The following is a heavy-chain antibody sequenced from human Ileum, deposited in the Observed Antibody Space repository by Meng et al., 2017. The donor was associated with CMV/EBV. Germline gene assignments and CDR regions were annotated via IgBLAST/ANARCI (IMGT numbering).Heavy chain of an antibody. Sequence: GQLQGSGPRPVKPSQTLSLTCSVSGDSISSDNYHWSWIRQPAGKGLEWIGQRHKNGNDNYNASLKSRVTISIDTSKNQFSLTLTSVTAADTAVYYCAIYYGGVGGRGYWAQGTLVTVSS. V-gene: IGHV4-61*02. D-gene: IGHD2-21*01. J-gene: IGHJ4*02. CDR3: AIYYGGVGGRGY. CDR2: RHKNGND. CDR1: GDSISSDNYH.